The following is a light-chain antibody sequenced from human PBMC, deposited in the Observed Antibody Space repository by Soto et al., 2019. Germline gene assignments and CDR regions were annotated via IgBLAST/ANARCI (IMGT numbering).Light chain of an antibody. Sequence: QSVLTQPPSASGSPGQSVTISCPGTSSDVGDYNYVSWYQQHPGKAPKLMISEVNKRPSGIPDRFSGSKSGNTASLTVSGLQAEDEADYYCSSYAGSNNYVLFGGGTKLTVL. J-gene: IGLJ2*01. CDR3: SSYAGSNNYVL. V-gene: IGLV2-8*01. CDR2: EVN. CDR1: SSDVGDYNY.